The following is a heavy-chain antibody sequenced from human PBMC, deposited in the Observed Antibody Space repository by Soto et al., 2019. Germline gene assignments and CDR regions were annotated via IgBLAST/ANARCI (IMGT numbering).Heavy chain of an antibody. V-gene: IGHV3-23*01. J-gene: IGHJ4*02. CDR3: AKAKGATIYYFDY. Sequence: EVQVLESGGGLVQPGGSLRLSCAASGFTFSSYAMSWVRQAPGQGLEWVSCLSGSGGSTYYADSVKGRFSISRDNSKDTLYLQMNSLRAEDTAVYDCAKAKGATIYYFDYWGQGTLVIVSS. D-gene: IGHD1-26*01. CDR1: GFTFSSYA. CDR2: LSGSGGST.